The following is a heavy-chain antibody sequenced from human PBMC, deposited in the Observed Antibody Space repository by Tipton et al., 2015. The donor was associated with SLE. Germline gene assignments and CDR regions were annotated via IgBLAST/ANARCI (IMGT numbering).Heavy chain of an antibody. CDR1: GFTFSSYA. D-gene: IGHD2-15*01. CDR2: VSGTGFT. J-gene: IGHJ4*01. V-gene: IGHV3-23*01. Sequence: SLRLSCAASGFTFSSYAMSWVRQAPGKGLEWVSFVSGTGFTYYADSVKGRFTISRDNSKNTVYLQMNSLRAEDTAVYYCARSMGYCSGGSRYSVHYFDFWGHGSVVSV. CDR3: ARSMGYCSGGSRYSVHYFDF.